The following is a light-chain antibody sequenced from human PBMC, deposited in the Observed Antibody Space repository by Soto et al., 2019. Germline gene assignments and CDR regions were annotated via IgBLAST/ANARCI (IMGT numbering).Light chain of an antibody. Sequence: EIVLTPSSATPSLSPGERATLSCRASQSVSRHLAWYQQKPGQAPRLLIYDASNRATGIPARFSGSGSGTDFTLTITRLEPEDFAVYYCQQRSNWPLTFGGGTQVDIK. J-gene: IGKJ4*01. CDR3: QQRSNWPLT. V-gene: IGKV3-11*01. CDR1: QSVSRH. CDR2: DAS.